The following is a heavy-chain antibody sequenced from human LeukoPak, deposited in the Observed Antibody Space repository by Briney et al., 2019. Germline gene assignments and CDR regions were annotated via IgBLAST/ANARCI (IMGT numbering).Heavy chain of an antibody. J-gene: IGHJ4*02. V-gene: IGHV4-30-4*01. CDR3: ASIAAAGTRRGNFDY. Sequence: PSQTLSLTCTVSGGSISSGDYYWSWIRQPPGKGLEWIGYIYYSGTTYCNPSLKSRVTISVDTSKNQFSLKLSSVTAADTAVYYCASIAAAGTRRGNFDYWGQGTLVTVSS. D-gene: IGHD6-13*01. CDR1: GGSISSGDYY. CDR2: IYYSGTT.